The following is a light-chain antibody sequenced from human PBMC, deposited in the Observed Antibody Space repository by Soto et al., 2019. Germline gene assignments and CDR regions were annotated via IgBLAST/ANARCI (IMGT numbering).Light chain of an antibody. CDR3: SSYTSTSTLV. CDR2: DVS. Sequence: QSALTQPASVSGSPGQSITISWTGTSSDVGGNNFVSWYQHHPGRGPKLLIYDVSDRPSGVSNRFSGSKSGNTASLTISGLQAEDEADYYCSSYTSTSTLVFGGGTKLTVL. J-gene: IGLJ2*01. V-gene: IGLV2-14*03. CDR1: SSDVGGNNF.